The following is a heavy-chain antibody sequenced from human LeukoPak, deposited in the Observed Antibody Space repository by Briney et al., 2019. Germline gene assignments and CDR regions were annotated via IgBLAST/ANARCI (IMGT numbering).Heavy chain of an antibody. V-gene: IGHV4-39*01. D-gene: IGHD3-10*01. CDR3: ARLRGAMVRGVIGRYYYMDV. J-gene: IGHJ6*03. CDR2: IYYSGST. CDR1: GVSISTSNSY. Sequence: SETLSLTCTVSGVSISTSNSYWGWIRQPPGKGLEWIGSIYYSGSTYYNPSLKSRVTISVDTSKNQFSLKLSSVTAADTAVYYCARLRGAMVRGVIGRYYYMDVWGKGTTVTISS.